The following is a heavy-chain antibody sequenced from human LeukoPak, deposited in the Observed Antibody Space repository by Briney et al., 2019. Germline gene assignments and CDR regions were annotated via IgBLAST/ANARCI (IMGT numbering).Heavy chain of an antibody. J-gene: IGHJ4*02. Sequence: AAGSLRLSCAASGFTFSSYVMSWVRQAPGKGLEWVSTVSGGGGSTYYADTVKCRFTISRANSKNTMYLQMNSLRAKDTAVYVCAGSSSWYYWGQGTLVTVSS. CDR1: GFTFSSYV. CDR3: AGSSSWYY. V-gene: IGHV3-23*01. CDR2: VSGGGGST. D-gene: IGHD6-13*01.